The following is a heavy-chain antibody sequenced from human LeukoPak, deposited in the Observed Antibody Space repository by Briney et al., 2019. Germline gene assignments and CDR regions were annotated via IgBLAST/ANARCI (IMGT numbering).Heavy chain of an antibody. CDR1: GYTFTSYD. V-gene: IGHV1-2*02. CDR3: ARDPHSYGYDY. D-gene: IGHD5-18*01. CDR2: INPNSGGT. J-gene: IGHJ4*02. Sequence: ASVKVSCKASGYTFTSYDINWVRQAPGQGLEWMGWINPNSGGTNYAQKFQGRVTMTRDTSISTAYMELSRLRSDDTAVYYCARDPHSYGYDYWGQGTLVTVSS.